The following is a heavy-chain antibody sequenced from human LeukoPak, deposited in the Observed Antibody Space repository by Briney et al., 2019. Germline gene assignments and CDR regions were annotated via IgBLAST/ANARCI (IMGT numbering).Heavy chain of an antibody. CDR2: IYYRGTT. V-gene: IGHV4-61*01. CDR3: ARGHFDILTGYYIEY. D-gene: IGHD3-9*01. CDR1: GWSLRRGCEY. J-gene: IGHJ4*02. Sequence: SETLSLTRTVSGWSLRRGCEYWGWVPPPPRQGPGWVGYIYYRGTTNYNPSLKSRATISVDTSKKQFSLKLSFVTAADTAVYYCARGHFDILTGYYIEYWGQGTLVTVSS.